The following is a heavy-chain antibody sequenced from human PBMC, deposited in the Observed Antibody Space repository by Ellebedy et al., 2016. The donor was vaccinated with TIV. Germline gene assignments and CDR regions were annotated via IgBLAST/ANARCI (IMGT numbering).Heavy chain of an antibody. V-gene: IGHV1-2*02. CDR3: AREPLGS. CDR1: GYTFTGYY. CDR2: INPNSGGT. D-gene: IGHD3-10*01. J-gene: IGHJ4*02. Sequence: ASVKVSXXASGYTFTGYYMHWVRQAPGQGLEWMGCINPNSGGTNYAQKFQGRVTVTRDTSISTAYMELSSLRSEDTAVYYCAREPLGSWGQGTLVTVSS.